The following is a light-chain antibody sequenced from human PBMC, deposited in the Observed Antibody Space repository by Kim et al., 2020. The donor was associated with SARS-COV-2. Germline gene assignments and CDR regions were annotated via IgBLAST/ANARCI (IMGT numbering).Light chain of an antibody. CDR1: SSNIGAGYD. J-gene: IGLJ2*01. CDR2: GNS. Sequence: VTISCTGGSSNIGAGYDVHWYQQLPGTAPKLLIYGNSNRPSGVPDRFSGSKSGTSATLAITGLQAEDGADYYCQSYDTSVSGATVFGGGTQLTVL. CDR3: QSYDTSVSGATV. V-gene: IGLV1-40*01.